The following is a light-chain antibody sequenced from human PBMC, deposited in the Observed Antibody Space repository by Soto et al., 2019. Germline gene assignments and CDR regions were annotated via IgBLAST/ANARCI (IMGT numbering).Light chain of an antibody. Sequence: DIQMTHSPSTLPASVGDRVTITCRASQSISSWLAWYQQKPGKAAKLPTYKASILESGVPSGVSGSGYGTKFTLTIRSPPPDDFATYSCQQYNSYRTFGQGPKVEIK. V-gene: IGKV1-5*03. CDR2: KAS. CDR1: QSISSW. J-gene: IGKJ1*01. CDR3: QQYNSYRT.